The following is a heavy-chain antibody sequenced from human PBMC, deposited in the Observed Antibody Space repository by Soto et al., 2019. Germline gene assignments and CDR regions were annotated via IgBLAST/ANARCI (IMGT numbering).Heavy chain of an antibody. J-gene: IGHJ6*02. CDR2: ISAYNGNT. V-gene: IGHV1-18*04. D-gene: IGHD6-19*01. CDR3: ARIAVAGTDYYYYGMDV. CDR1: GYTFTSYG. Sequence: ASVKVSCKASGYTFTSYGISWVRQAPGQGLEWMGWISAYNGNTNYAQKFQGRVTITADESTSTAYMELSSLRSEDTAVYYCARIAVAGTDYYYYGMDVWGQGTTVTVSS.